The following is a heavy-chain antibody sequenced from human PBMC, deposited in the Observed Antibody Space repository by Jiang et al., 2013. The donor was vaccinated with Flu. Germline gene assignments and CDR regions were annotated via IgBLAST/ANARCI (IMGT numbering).Heavy chain of an antibody. D-gene: IGHD1-26*01. V-gene: IGHV4-34*01. CDR3: ARGELPRGLNNWFDP. CDR2: INHSGST. CDR1: GGSFSGYY. Sequence: LLKPSETLSLTCAVYGGSFSGYYWSWIRQPPGKGLEWIGEINHSGSTNYNPSLKSRVTISVDTSKNQFSLKLSSVTAADTAVYYCARGELPRGLNNWFDPWGQGTLVTVSS. J-gene: IGHJ5*02.